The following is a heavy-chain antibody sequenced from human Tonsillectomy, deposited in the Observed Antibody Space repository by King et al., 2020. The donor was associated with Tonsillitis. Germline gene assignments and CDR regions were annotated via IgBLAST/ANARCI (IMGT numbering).Heavy chain of an antibody. Sequence: QLQESGPGLVKPSQTLSLTCTVSGGSISSDGYFWSWIRQHPGKGLEWIGYIYFSGDTYYNPSLKSRVIISVDTSKNHFSLKLNSVTAAATAVYYCARGGSHYGLDVWGQGTTVIVSS. CDR1: GGSISSDGYF. V-gene: IGHV4-31*03. CDR3: ARGGSHYGLDV. J-gene: IGHJ6*02. D-gene: IGHD1-26*01. CDR2: IYFSGDT.